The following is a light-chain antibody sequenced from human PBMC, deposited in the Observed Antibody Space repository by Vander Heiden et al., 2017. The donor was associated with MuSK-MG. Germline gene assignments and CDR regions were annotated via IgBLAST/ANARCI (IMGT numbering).Light chain of an antibody. CDR3: HRYGNSGYT. J-gene: IGKJ2*01. CDR1: QSVNRNY. Sequence: ALTRSPGTLSLSPGERATLSCRASQSVNRNYLAWYQQKPGQAPRLLIFGASRSTSDIPDRFSGSGSGTDFTLTISRLEPEDFVVYYCHRYGNSGYTFGQGTNLEMK. CDR2: GAS. V-gene: IGKV3-20*01.